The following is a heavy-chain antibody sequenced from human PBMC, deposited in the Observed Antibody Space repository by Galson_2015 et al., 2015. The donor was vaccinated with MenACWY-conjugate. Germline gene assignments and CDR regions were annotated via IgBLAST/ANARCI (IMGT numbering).Heavy chain of an antibody. V-gene: IGHV3-30*07. D-gene: IGHD3-10*01. CDR3: AREGATMVRGATYYGMDV. CDR2: DGGTT. J-gene: IGHJ6*02. Sequence: DGGTTDYAAPVKGRFTISRDNSKNTLYLQMNSLRAEDTAVYYCAREGATMVRGATYYGMDVWGQGTTVTVSS.